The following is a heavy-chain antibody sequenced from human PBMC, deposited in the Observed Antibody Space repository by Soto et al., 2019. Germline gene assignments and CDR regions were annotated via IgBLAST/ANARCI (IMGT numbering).Heavy chain of an antibody. J-gene: IGHJ4*02. V-gene: IGHV3-33*06. Sequence: PGGSLRLSCLASGFTFGNYAMHWVRQAPGRGLEWMSTIWYDGENAFYADSVKGRFTISRDNSKNTLYLQMNSLRAEDTAVYYCAKDRYLDHDSRGYLFDNWGQGTLVTVSS. D-gene: IGHD3-22*01. CDR2: IWYDGENA. CDR3: AKDRYLDHDSRGYLFDN. CDR1: GFTFGNYA.